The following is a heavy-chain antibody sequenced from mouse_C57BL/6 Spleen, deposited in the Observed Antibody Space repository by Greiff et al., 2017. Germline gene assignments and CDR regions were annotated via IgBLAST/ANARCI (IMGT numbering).Heavy chain of an antibody. CDR3: TTLYYGPLFAY. Sequence: EVQLQQSGAELVRPGASVKLSCTASGFNIKDYYMHWVKQRPEQGLEWIGRIDPEDGDTEYAPKFQGKATMTADPSSNTAYLQLSSRTSEDTAVYYCTTLYYGPLFAYWGQGTLVTVSA. CDR2: IDPEDGDT. V-gene: IGHV14-1*01. D-gene: IGHD2-1*01. CDR1: GFNIKDYY. J-gene: IGHJ3*01.